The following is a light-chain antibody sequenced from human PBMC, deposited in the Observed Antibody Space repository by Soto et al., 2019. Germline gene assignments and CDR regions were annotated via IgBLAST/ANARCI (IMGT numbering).Light chain of an antibody. J-gene: IGKJ4*01. Sequence: IQMTQSPASLSASVGYRVTITCRASQTITNYLNWYQQKPGKAHKSLIYAAFSLQSGVPSRFSGSGSGTDFTLTISSLEPEDFAVYYCQQRSNWPLTFGGGTTGDIK. V-gene: IGKV1-39*01. CDR2: AAF. CDR1: QTITNY. CDR3: QQRSNWPLT.